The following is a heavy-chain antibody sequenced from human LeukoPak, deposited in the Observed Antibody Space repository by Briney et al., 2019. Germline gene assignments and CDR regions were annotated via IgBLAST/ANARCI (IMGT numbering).Heavy chain of an antibody. J-gene: IGHJ3*01. CDR1: EFIFNSNV. Sequence: PGRSLRLSCVASEFIFNSNVMHWVRQAPGKGLEWVSVISYDGSDKFYADSVQGRFTISRDNTKNTLYLQMYSLRTEDTAVYYCARASTWVPGKDSSGYYYPYALDLWGQGTVVTVSP. D-gene: IGHD3-22*01. CDR2: ISYDGSDK. CDR3: ARASTWVPGKDSSGYYYPYALDL. V-gene: IGHV3-30-3*01.